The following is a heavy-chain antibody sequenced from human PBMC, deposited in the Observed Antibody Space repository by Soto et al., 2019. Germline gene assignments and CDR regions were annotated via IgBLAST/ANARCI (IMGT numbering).Heavy chain of an antibody. V-gene: IGHV4-34*01. Sequence: SETLSLTCAVYGGSFSGYYWSWIRQPPGKGLEWIGEINHSGSTNYNPSLKSRVTISVDTSKNQFSLKLSSVTAAYMAVYYCARGGGIVATISGYWGQGTLVTVYS. CDR1: GGSFSGYY. CDR2: INHSGST. J-gene: IGHJ4*02. D-gene: IGHD5-12*01. CDR3: ARGGGIVATISGY.